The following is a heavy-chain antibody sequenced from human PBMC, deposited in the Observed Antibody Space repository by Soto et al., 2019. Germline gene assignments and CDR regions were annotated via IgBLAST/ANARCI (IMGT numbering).Heavy chain of an antibody. V-gene: IGHV1-69*13. Sequence: ASVKVSCKDTGGLFSSYAVSWVRQAPGQGLEWMGGIIPVFDTVYYAQKFQGRVTITADESTNTAYMELSSLRSEDTAMYYCARGGTGYVWFNEFWGQGTLVTVSS. CDR3: ARGGTGYVWFNEF. J-gene: IGHJ4*02. CDR2: IIPVFDTV. D-gene: IGHD3-9*01. CDR1: GGLFSSYA.